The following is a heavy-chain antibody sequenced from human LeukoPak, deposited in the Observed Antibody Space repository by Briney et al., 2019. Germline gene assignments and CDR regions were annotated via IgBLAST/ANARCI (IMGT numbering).Heavy chain of an antibody. D-gene: IGHD6-19*01. J-gene: IGHJ4*02. CDR1: GYTFTGYY. Sequence: LVASVKVSCKASGYTFTGYYMHWVRQAPGQGLEWMGWINPNSGGTNYAQKFQGRVTMTRDTSISTAYMELSRLRSDDTAVYYCARDEDSSGWYTSRGVGIFDYWGQGTLVTVSS. CDR2: INPNSGGT. V-gene: IGHV1-2*03. CDR3: ARDEDSSGWYTSRGVGIFDY.